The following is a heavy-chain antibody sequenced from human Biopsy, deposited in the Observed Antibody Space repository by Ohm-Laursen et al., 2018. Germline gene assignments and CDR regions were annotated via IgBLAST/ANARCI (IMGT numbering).Heavy chain of an antibody. V-gene: IGHV4-39*01. CDR2: IYNTETT. CDR3: ARHPTGLWFDP. J-gene: IGHJ5*02. CDR1: GGSISSSTTYY. Sequence: PPGTLSLTCTVSGGSISSSTTYYWAWLRQPPGKGLEWIGSIYNTETTFYNPSLKSRVTISVDTSTNQFSLKVSSVTAADTALYFCARHPTGLWFDPWGHGTLVTVSS.